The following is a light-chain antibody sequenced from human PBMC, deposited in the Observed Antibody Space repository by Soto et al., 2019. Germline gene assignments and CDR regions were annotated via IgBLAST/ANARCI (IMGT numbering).Light chain of an antibody. CDR2: TSG. V-gene: IGKV1-39*01. Sequence: IHMTQSPSSLSASVGDRVTITCRASQRITTYLNWYQQKPGEAPKLLISTSGTLQRGVPSRFSGSGSGTDFTLTITSLQRADCATYFCQQTYSTPYTFGQGTQLEI. J-gene: IGKJ2*01. CDR3: QQTYSTPYT. CDR1: QRITTY.